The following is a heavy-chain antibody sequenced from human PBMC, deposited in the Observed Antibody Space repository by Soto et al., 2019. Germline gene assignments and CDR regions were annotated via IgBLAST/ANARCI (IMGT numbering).Heavy chain of an antibody. D-gene: IGHD2-21*02. CDR3: AGNPCDWSFQY. V-gene: IGHV4-39*02. J-gene: IGHJ1*01. CDR2: IYHNGVT. Sequence: SDTLSLISIVSGASISSRGSYWAWIRQPPGKGLEWIATIYHNGVTYNNPSLKSRLSISVDTSTNHFSLKLTSVTAADTAMYYGAGNPCDWSFQYRDQGSWSTVST. CDR1: GASISSRGSY.